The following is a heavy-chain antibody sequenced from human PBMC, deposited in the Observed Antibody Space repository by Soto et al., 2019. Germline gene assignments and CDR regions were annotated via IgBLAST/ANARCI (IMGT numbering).Heavy chain of an antibody. V-gene: IGHV1-3*01. CDR1: GYTFTSYP. D-gene: IGHD3-16*02. Sequence: GASVTVSCKASGYTFTSYPMHWVRQAGQRLEWMGWINAGNGDTKYSQKLQGRVTITRDTSVSTEFMELSSLRSEDTAVYNGARGDLSDVWGQGTTVTVSS. CDR2: INAGNGDT. J-gene: IGHJ6*02. CDR3: ARGDLSDV.